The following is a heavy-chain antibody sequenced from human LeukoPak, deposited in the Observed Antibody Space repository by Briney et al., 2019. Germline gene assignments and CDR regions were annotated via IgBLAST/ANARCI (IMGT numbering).Heavy chain of an antibody. V-gene: IGHV4-59*01. CDR1: GGSSSSYY. D-gene: IGHD3-22*01. CDR2: IYYSGST. CDR3: ARVDDKGYFQH. Sequence: SETLSLTCTVSGGSSSSYYWSWIRQPPGKGLEWIGYIYYSGSTNYNPSLKSRVTISVDTSKNQFSLKLSSVTAADTAVYYCARVDDKGYFQHWGQGTLVTVSS. J-gene: IGHJ1*01.